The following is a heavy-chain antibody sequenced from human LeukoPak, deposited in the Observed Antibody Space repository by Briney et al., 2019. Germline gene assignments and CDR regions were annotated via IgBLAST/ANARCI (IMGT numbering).Heavy chain of an antibody. Sequence: GGSLRLSCAASGFTFSSYAMSWVRQAPGKGLEWVSAISGSGGSTYYADSVKGRFTISRDNTKNTLYLQMNSLRAEDTAVYYCAKDLDYYGSRDWFDPWGQGTLVTVSS. V-gene: IGHV3-23*01. CDR3: AKDLDYYGSRDWFDP. CDR2: ISGSGGST. J-gene: IGHJ5*02. D-gene: IGHD3-10*01. CDR1: GFTFSSYA.